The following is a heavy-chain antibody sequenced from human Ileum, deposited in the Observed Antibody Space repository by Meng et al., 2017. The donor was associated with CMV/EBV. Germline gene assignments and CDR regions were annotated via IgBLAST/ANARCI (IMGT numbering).Heavy chain of an antibody. CDR1: GYSISSGYC. D-gene: IGHD1-1*01. Sequence: SETLSLTCIVSGYSISSGYCWGWIRQPPGKGLEWIGSFYHSGSTYYSPSLQSRVTISVDTSKNHFSLKLTSVTAADTAVYYCARERDMYNWNDGSTFDIWGQGATVTVSS. CDR3: ARERDMYNWNDGSTFDI. J-gene: IGHJ3*02. V-gene: IGHV4-38-2*02. CDR2: FYHSGST.